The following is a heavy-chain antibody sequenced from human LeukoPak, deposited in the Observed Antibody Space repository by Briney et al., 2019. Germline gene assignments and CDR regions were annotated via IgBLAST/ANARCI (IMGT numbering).Heavy chain of an antibody. CDR1: GFTFSSYA. CDR3: AIGSMVRGVY. Sequence: PGGSLRLSCAASGFTFSSYAMSWVRQAPGKGLEWVSGISGSGGSTYYADSVKGRFTISRDNSRNTLYLQMNSPRAEDTAVYYCAIGSMVRGVYWGQGTLVTVSS. CDR2: ISGSGGST. V-gene: IGHV3-23*01. J-gene: IGHJ4*02. D-gene: IGHD3-10*01.